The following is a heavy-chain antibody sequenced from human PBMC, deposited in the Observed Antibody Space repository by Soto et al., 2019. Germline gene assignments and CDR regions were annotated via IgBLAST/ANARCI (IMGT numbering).Heavy chain of an antibody. CDR2: ISGSGGST. D-gene: IGHD3-3*01. J-gene: IGHJ4*02. Sequence: GGSLRLSCAASGFTFSSYAMIWVRQAPGKGLEWVSAISGSGGSTYYADSVKGRFTISRDNSKNTLYLQMNSLRAEDTAVYYCAKAFIRFLEWSTTYYFDYWGQGTLVTVSS. CDR3: AKAFIRFLEWSTTYYFDY. V-gene: IGHV3-23*01. CDR1: GFTFSSYA.